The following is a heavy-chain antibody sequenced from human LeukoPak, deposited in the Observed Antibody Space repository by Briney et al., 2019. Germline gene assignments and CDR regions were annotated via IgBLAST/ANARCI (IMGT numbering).Heavy chain of an antibody. CDR3: ARDKQHSYGRYFDH. CDR1: GGSISTYH. Sequence: PSETLSLTCTVPGGSISTYHWNWIRKSPEKGLEWIGYMQSTGNSNYNPSLKSRVTMSVDMSRNQIVLNLSSVTAADTAVYFCARDKQHSYGRYFDHWGQGTLVTVSS. D-gene: IGHD5-18*01. CDR2: MQSTGNS. J-gene: IGHJ4*02. V-gene: IGHV4-59*01.